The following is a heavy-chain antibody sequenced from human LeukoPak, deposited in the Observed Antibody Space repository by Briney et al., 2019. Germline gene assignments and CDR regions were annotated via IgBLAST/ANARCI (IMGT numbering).Heavy chain of an antibody. CDR3: ARGVVIAFWGFGDVVFDI. Sequence: GGSLRLSCAASGFTFSSYEMNWVRQAPGKGLEWVSYISSSGSTIYYADSVKGRFTISRDNAKNSLYLQMNSLRAEDTAVYYCARGVVIAFWGFGDVVFDIWAKGKMVPV. V-gene: IGHV3-48*03. CDR2: ISSSGSTI. D-gene: IGHD2-21*01. CDR1: GFTFSSYE. J-gene: IGHJ3*02.